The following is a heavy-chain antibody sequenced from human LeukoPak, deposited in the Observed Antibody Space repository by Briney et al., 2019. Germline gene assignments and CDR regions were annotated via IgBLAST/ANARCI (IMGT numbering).Heavy chain of an antibody. D-gene: IGHD3-9*01. CDR3: ARNKLHYYDILTGYYDWFDP. J-gene: IGHJ5*02. V-gene: IGHV4-4*07. CDR2: IYTSGST. CDR1: GGSISSYY. Sequence: SETLSLTCTVSGGSISSYYCSWIRQPAGKGLEWIGRIYTSGSTNYNPSLKSRVTMSVDTSKNQFSLKLSSVTAADTAVYYRARNKLHYYDILTGYYDWFDPWGQGTLVTVSS.